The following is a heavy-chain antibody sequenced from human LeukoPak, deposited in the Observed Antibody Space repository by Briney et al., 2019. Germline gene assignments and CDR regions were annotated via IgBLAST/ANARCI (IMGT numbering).Heavy chain of an antibody. CDR3: ASTSGRELLYYFDY. D-gene: IGHD1-26*01. Sequence: SETLSLTCTVSGYSISSGYYWGWIRQPPEKGLEWIGSIYHSGSTYYNPSLKSRVTISVDTSKNQFSLKLSSVTAADTAVYYCASTSGRELLYYFDYWGQGALVTVSS. CDR1: GYSISSGYY. V-gene: IGHV4-38-2*02. J-gene: IGHJ4*02. CDR2: IYHSGST.